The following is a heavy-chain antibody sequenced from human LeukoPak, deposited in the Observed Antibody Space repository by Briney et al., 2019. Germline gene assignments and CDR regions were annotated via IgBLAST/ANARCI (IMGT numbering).Heavy chain of an antibody. V-gene: IGHV1-46*01. Sequence: ASVNVSCKASGYSFTIYHIHWVRQAPGQGLEWMGIINPSGGSTTYAQKFQGRVTMTRDTSTSTVYMELSSLRSEDTAMYYCARDQARVTTCPGDYWGQGTVVTVSS. CDR1: GYSFTIYH. CDR3: ARDQARVTTCPGDY. J-gene: IGHJ4*02. D-gene: IGHD3-22*01. CDR2: INPSGGST.